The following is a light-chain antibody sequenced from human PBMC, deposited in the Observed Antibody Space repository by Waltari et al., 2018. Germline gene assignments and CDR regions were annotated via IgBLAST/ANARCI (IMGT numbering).Light chain of an antibody. V-gene: IGKV4-1*01. CDR3: QQYLRAPRT. CDR1: LSLLYDFDNKYY. CDR2: WAS. J-gene: IGKJ2*02. Sequence: DIVMTQSPDSLAVSLRERATINCESSLSLLYDFDNKYYLDWYQQTPGAPPKLLIHWASTRESGVPDRFSGSGSGTEFALTISSLQAEDVAVYYCQQYLRAPRTFGQGTALEIK.